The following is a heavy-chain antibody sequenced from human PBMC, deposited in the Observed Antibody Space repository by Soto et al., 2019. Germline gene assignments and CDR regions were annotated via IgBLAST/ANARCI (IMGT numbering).Heavy chain of an antibody. D-gene: IGHD3-10*01. CDR2: ISGYNGNT. CDR3: ARAGKYYYGSGSPYYYGMDV. V-gene: IGHV1-18*04. Sequence: QVQLVQSGAEVKKPGASVKVSCKASGYIFTSYGVSWVRQAPGQGLEWMGWISGYNGNTNYAQKLQGRVTMTTDTSTSTAYMELRSLRSDDTAVYYCARAGKYYYGSGSPYYYGMDVWGQGITVTVSS. J-gene: IGHJ6*02. CDR1: GYIFTSYG.